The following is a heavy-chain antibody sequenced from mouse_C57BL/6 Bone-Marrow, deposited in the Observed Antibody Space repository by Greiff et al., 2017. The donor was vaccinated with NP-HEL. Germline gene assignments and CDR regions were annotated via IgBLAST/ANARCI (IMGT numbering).Heavy chain of an antibody. D-gene: IGHD1-1*01. Sequence: VQLQQPGAELVRPGSSVKLSCKASGYTFTSYWMHWVKQRPIQGLEWIGNIDPSDSETHYNQKFKDKATLTVDKSSSTAYMQLSSLTSEDSAVYYCARGTYYYESLVDYWGQGTTLTVSS. CDR2: IDPSDSET. CDR3: ARGTYYYESLVDY. J-gene: IGHJ2*01. CDR1: GYTFTSYW. V-gene: IGHV1-52*01.